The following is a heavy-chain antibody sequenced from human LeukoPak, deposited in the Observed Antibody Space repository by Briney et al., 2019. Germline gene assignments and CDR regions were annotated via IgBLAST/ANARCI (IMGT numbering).Heavy chain of an antibody. J-gene: IGHJ4*02. CDR2: IYSGGST. D-gene: IGHD5-24*01. Sequence: GGSLRLSCAASGFSFSSYWMSWVRQAPGKGLEWASVIYSGGSTYYADSVKGRFTISRDNSKNTLYLQMNSLRAEDTAVYYCARDTRDGYNSGYFDYWGQGTLVTVSS. CDR1: GFSFSSYW. V-gene: IGHV3-53*01. CDR3: ARDTRDGYNSGYFDY.